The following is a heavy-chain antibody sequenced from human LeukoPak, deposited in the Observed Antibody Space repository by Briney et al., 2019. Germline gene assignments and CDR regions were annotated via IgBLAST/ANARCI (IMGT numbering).Heavy chain of an antibody. V-gene: IGHV3-64*01. J-gene: IGHJ4*02. D-gene: IGHD3-22*01. CDR2: ISSNGGRT. Sequence: GGSLRLSCAASGFTFSSYAMHWVRQAPGKGLEYVSAISSNGGRTYYANSVKGRFTISRDNSKNTLYLQMGSLRAEDMAVYYCARTESDSRRPFDYWGQGTLVTVSS. CDR3: ARTESDSRRPFDY. CDR1: GFTFSSYA.